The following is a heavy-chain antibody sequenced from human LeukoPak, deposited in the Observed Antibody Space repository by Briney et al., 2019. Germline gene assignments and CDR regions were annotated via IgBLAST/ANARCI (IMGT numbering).Heavy chain of an antibody. D-gene: IGHD2-2*01. CDR2: INHSGST. CDR3: ARELVVPAAMSLFAFYI. V-gene: IGHV4-34*01. CDR1: GGSFSGYY. Sequence: SETLSLTCAVSGGSFSGYYWSWIRQPPGKGLEWIGEINHSGSTNYNPSLKSRVTIALDTSKKQFSLKLSSVTAADTAVYYCARELVVPAAMSLFAFYIWGQGTMVTVSS. J-gene: IGHJ3*02.